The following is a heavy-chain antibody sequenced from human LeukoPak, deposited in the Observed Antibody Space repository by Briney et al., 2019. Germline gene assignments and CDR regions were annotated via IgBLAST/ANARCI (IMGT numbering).Heavy chain of an antibody. CDR3: ARSLKWNLVGFDY. Sequence: GGSLRLSCAASGFTFSNYAMNWVRQAPGKGLEWVSVINDSGGNTFYADSVKGRFTISRDNSKNTLYLQMSSLRVEDTAVYYCARSLKWNLVGFDYWGPGTLVTVSS. CDR1: GFTFSNYA. J-gene: IGHJ4*02. V-gene: IGHV3-23*01. D-gene: IGHD1-1*01. CDR2: INDSGGNT.